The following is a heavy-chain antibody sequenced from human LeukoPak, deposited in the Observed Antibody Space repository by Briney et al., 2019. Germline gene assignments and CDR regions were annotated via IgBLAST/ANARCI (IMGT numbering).Heavy chain of an antibody. V-gene: IGHV3-30*02. CDR2: ITYEGGYNQ. D-gene: IGHD3-10*01. J-gene: IGHJ4*02. CDR1: GFIFSTYG. Sequence: GGSLRLSCAASGFIFSTYGMHWVRQAPGKGLEWVSFITYEGGYNQYYAESVKGRFNISRDNSKNTLYLQMISLRLEDAAVYYCAKDKEYASGSYPIESWGQGTLVTVSS. CDR3: AKDKEYASGSYPIES.